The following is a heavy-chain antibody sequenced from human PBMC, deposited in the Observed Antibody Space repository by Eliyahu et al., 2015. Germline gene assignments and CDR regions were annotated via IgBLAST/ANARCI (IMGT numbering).Heavy chain of an antibody. CDR2: MNPNSGNT. J-gene: IGHJ4*02. Sequence: QVQLVQSGAEVKXPGASVKVSCKASGXTFTSYDIXWVRQATGQGLEWMGWMNPNSGNTGYAQKFQGRVTMTRNTSISTAYMELSSLRSEDTAVYYCARGWYDYGDYVPDYWGQGTLVTVSS. V-gene: IGHV1-8*01. CDR3: ARGWYDYGDYVPDY. D-gene: IGHD4-17*01. CDR1: GXTFTSYD.